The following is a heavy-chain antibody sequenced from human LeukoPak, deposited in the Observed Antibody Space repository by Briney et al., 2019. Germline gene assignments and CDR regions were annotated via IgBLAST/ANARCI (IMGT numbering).Heavy chain of an antibody. J-gene: IGHJ3*02. Sequence: GGFLRLSCAASGFTFSSYWMHWVRQAPGKGLVWVSRIKSDGSITNYADSVKGRFTISRDNAKNTLYVQMNSLRAEDTVVYYCARVGARLGAFDIWGQGTMATVSS. CDR1: GFTFSSYW. D-gene: IGHD6-25*01. V-gene: IGHV3-74*01. CDR2: IKSDGSIT. CDR3: ARVGARLGAFDI.